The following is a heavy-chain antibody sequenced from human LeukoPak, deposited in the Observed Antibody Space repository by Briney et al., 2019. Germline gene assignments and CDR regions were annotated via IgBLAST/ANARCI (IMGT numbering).Heavy chain of an antibody. CDR2: ISGSGGST. CDR1: GFTFSSYA. Sequence: PGGSLRLSCAASGFTFSSYAMSWVRQAPGKGLEWVSAISGSGGSTYYADSVKGRFTISRDNSRNTPYLQMNSLRAEDTAVYYCAKIGQPHYYYYYMDVWGKGTTVTVSS. CDR3: AKIGQPHYYYYYMDV. V-gene: IGHV3-23*01. J-gene: IGHJ6*03.